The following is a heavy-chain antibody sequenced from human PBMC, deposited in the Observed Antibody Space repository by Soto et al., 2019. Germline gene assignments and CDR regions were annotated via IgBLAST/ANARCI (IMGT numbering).Heavy chain of an antibody. V-gene: IGHV1-8*01. CDR3: PRGLPHYYDSSGYNY. D-gene: IGHD3-22*01. Sequence: QVQLVQSGAEVKKPGASVKVSCKASGYTFTSYDINWVRQSTGQGLEWMGWMNPNSGNTGYAQKFQGRVTMTRNTSISTAYMELSRLRSEDTAVYYCPRGLPHYYDSSGYNYWGQGTLVTVSS. CDR1: GYTFTSYD. CDR2: MNPNSGNT. J-gene: IGHJ4*02.